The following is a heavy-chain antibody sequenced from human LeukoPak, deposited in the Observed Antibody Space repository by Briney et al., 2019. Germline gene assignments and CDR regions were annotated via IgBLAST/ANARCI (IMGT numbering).Heavy chain of an antibody. Sequence: SETLSLTCTVSGDSITSRSYYWGWIRQAPGKGLEWIASIHYSGTTYYKPSLKSRVTISVDTSKNQFSLRLSSVTAADTAVYYCARDQRLYSGYDFWFDPWGQGTLVKVSS. D-gene: IGHD5-12*01. J-gene: IGHJ5*02. CDR3: ARDQRLYSGYDFWFDP. CDR2: IHYSGTT. CDR1: GDSITSRSYY. V-gene: IGHV4-39*07.